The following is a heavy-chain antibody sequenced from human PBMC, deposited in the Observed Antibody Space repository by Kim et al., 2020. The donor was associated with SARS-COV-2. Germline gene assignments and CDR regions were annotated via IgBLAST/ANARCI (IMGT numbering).Heavy chain of an antibody. CDR2: IIPIFGTA. Sequence: SVKVSCKASGGTFSSYAISWVRQAPGQGLEWMGGIIPIFGTANYAQKFQGRVTITADESTSTAYMELSSLRSEDTAVYYCARENLEVAGKYYYYYGMDVWGQGTTVTVSS. J-gene: IGHJ6*02. CDR1: GGTFSSYA. D-gene: IGHD6-19*01. V-gene: IGHV1-69*13. CDR3: ARENLEVAGKYYYYYGMDV.